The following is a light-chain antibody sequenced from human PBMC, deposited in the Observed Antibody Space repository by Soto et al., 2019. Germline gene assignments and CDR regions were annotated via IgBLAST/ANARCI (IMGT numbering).Light chain of an antibody. J-gene: IGKJ2*01. CDR1: QSVSSSY. CDR2: GAS. CDR3: QQYCNSPPNT. V-gene: IGKV3-20*01. Sequence: EIVLTQSPGTLSLSPGERATLSCRASQSVSSSYLAWYQQKPGQAPRLLIYGASSRATGIPDRFSGSGSGTDLTLTISRLEPEDFAVYFCQQYCNSPPNTFGQGTKVEMK.